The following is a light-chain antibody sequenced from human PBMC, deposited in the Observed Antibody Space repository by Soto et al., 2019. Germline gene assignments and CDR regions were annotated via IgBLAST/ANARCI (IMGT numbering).Light chain of an antibody. V-gene: IGLV2-8*01. CDR2: EVT. J-gene: IGLJ3*02. Sequence: QSALTQPASVSGSPGQSITISCTGTSSDIGGSNYVSWYQQHPGKAPKLIIYEVTKRPSGVPDRFSASKSGNTASLTVSGLQAEDEADYYCSSFVAGNNYWVFGGGTKLTVL. CDR1: SSDIGGSNY. CDR3: SSFVAGNNYWV.